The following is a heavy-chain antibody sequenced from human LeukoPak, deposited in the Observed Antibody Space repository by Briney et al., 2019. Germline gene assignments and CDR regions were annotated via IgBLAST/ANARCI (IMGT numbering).Heavy chain of an antibody. D-gene: IGHD3-10*02. CDR1: GFTFSSYE. CDR3: AKAVFRYYFDD. Sequence: GGPLILCCAACGFTFSSYEMNWGRQAPGKVLGLVSYISSSGSTIYYADSVKGRFTISRDNAKNSLYLQMNSLRADDTAVYYCAKAVFRYYFDDWGQGTLVTVSS. J-gene: IGHJ4*02. CDR2: ISSSGSTI. V-gene: IGHV3-48*03.